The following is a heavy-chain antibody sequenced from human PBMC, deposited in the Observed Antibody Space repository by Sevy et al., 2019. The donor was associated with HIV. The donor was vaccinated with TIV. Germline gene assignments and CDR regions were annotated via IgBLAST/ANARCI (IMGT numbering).Heavy chain of an antibody. CDR2: VSASGATT. V-gene: IGHV3-23*01. D-gene: IGHD2-2*01. CDR1: GFSFSSYA. Sequence: GGSLRLSCAASGFSFSSYAMNWVRQAPGKGLEWVSAVSASGATTYYADSVKGRFTISRDNSRSTLYLQMDSLRADDTAVYYWAKDTTSLWGYFDYWGQGTLVTVSS. J-gene: IGHJ4*02. CDR3: AKDTTSLWGYFDY.